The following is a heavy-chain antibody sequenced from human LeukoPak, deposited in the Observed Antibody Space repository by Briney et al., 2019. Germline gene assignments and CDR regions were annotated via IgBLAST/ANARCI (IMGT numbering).Heavy chain of an antibody. CDR1: GYTFTGYH. D-gene: IGHD6-19*01. J-gene: IGHJ6*03. V-gene: IGHV1-2*02. CDR3: ARDPRAGYYYYYMDV. CDR2: INPNSGGT. Sequence: GASVKVSCKASGYTFTGYHMHWVRQAPGQGLEWMGWINPNSGGTNYAQKFQGRVTMTRDTSISTAYMELSRLRSDDTAVYYCARDPRAGYYYYYMDVWGKGTTVTVSS.